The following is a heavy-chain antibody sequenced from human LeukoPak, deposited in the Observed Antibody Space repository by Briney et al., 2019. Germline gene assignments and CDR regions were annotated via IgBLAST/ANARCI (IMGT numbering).Heavy chain of an antibody. V-gene: IGHV3-30*18. CDR2: ISYDGSNK. J-gene: IGHJ4*02. D-gene: IGHD3-9*01. Sequence: PGRSLRLSCAPSGLTLSSYGMHGVRQAPGKGLEWVAVISYDGSNKYYADSVHRRCTISRDNFQNTLYLQMNTLRGVNTAVYYCAKQYFGWFFDYWGEGALGTVSS. CDR1: GLTLSSYG. CDR3: AKQYFGWFFDY.